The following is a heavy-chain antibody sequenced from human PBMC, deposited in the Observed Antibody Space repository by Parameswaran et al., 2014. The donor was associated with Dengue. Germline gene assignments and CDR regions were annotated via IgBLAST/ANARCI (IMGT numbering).Heavy chain of an antibody. V-gene: IGHV1-69*06. CDR3: ARVFSSSWYLAFDY. J-gene: IGHJ4*02. Sequence: SWVRQAPGQGLEWMGEIIPIFGSTNYAQKFQGRITITADRSTSTAYMGLSRLTFEDTAVYYCARVFSSSWYLAFDYWGQGSLVTVSS. CDR2: IIPIFGST. D-gene: IGHD6-13*01.